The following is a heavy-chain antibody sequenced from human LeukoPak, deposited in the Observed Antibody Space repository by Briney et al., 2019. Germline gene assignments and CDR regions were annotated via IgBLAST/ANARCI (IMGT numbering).Heavy chain of an antibody. Sequence: ASVKVSCKASGYTFTSYYMHWVRQAPGQGLEWKGIINPSGGSTSYAQKFQGRVTMTRDTSTSTVYMELSSLRSEDTAVYYCARDRSQYYFDYWGQGTLVTVSS. CDR3: ARDRSQYYFDY. CDR1: GYTFTSYY. D-gene: IGHD6-19*01. CDR2: INPSGGST. J-gene: IGHJ4*02. V-gene: IGHV1-46*01.